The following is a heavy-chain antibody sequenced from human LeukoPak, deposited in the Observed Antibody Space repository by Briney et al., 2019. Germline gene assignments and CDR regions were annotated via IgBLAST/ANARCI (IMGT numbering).Heavy chain of an antibody. V-gene: IGHV3-48*02. Sequence: GGSLRLSCAASGFTFRSYSMNWVRQAPGKGLEWVSHISSSGSTIYSADSVKGRFTISRDNAKNSLYLQMNSLRDEDTAVYYCARVKYHHGEFDYWGQGTLVSVSS. CDR3: ARVKYHHGEFDY. D-gene: IGHD2-2*01. CDR1: GFTFRSYS. J-gene: IGHJ4*02. CDR2: ISSSGSTI.